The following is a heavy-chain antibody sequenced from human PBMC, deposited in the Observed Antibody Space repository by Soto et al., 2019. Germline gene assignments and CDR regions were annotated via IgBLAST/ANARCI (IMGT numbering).Heavy chain of an antibody. J-gene: IGHJ4*02. D-gene: IGHD6-13*01. CDR1: GSSINSGGYI. CDR2: IYYSGRT. CDR3: ARFAKEENPKLESWYASDF. Sequence: SETLSLTCTVSGSSINSGGYIRSWLRQHPGKGLEWIGNIYYSGRTYYNPSLESRVAISVDTSKNEFTLKVNSVTAADTAMYCCARFAKEENPKLESWYASDFWGQGTLVTFSS. V-gene: IGHV4-31*03.